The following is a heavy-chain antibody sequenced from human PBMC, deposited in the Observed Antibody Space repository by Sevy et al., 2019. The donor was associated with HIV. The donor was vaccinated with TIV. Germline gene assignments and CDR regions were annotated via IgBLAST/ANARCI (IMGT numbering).Heavy chain of an antibody. Sequence: GGSLRRSCAASGFTFSSYGMHWVRQAPGKGLEWVAVISYDGSNKYYADSVKGRFTISRDNSKNTLYLQMNSLRAEDTAVYYCAKVYIWWSLSPQLLYYGMDVWGQGTTVTVSS. J-gene: IGHJ6*02. V-gene: IGHV3-30*18. CDR1: GFTFSSYG. D-gene: IGHD3-16*01. CDR3: AKVYIWWSLSPQLLYYGMDV. CDR2: ISYDGSNK.